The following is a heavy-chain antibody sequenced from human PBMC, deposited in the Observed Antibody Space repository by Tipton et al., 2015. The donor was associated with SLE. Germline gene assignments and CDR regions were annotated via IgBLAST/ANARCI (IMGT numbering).Heavy chain of an antibody. D-gene: IGHD3-22*01. V-gene: IGHV4-59*11. CDR2: IYYSGST. J-gene: IGHJ3*02. CDR3: ARARNYDSSGYPPDAFDI. Sequence: TLSLTCTVSGGSISSHYWSWIRQPPGKGLEWIGYIYYSGSTNYNPSLKSRVTISVDTSKNQFSLKLSSVTAADTAVYYCARARNYDSSGYPPDAFDIWGQGTMVTVSS. CDR1: GGSISSHY.